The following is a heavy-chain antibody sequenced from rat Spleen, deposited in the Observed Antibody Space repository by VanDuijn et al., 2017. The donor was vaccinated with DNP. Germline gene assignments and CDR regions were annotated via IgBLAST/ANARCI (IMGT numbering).Heavy chain of an antibody. CDR3: TTLITFMSG. Sequence: EVQLVESGGGLVQPGRSLKFSCAASGFTFSDYDMAWVRQAPMKGLEWVASISSTGVVTYYQDSVKGRFTVSRDNRKSILYLQMDSLRSEDTATYYCTTLITFMSGWSQGTSVTVSS. CDR2: ISSTGVVT. CDR1: GFTFSDYD. J-gene: IGHJ4*01. D-gene: IGHD1-1*01. V-gene: IGHV5-20*01.